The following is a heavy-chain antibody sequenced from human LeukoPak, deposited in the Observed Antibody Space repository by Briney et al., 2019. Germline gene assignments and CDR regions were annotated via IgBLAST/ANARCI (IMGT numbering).Heavy chain of an antibody. CDR1: RYSFTNYW. CDR2: TYPGDSDT. CDR3: ARQGTIVAGTLGTTFDY. D-gene: IGHD5-12*01. J-gene: IGHJ4*02. Sequence: GESLKISCKASRYSFTNYWIGWVRQMPGKGLEWMGITYPGDSDTKYSPSFQGQVTISADKSINTAYLQWSSLRASDTAMYYCARQGTIVAGTLGTTFDYWGQGTLLTVSS. V-gene: IGHV5-51*01.